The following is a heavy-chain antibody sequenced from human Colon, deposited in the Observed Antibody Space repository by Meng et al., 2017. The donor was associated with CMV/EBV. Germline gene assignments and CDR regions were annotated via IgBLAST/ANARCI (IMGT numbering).Heavy chain of an antibody. J-gene: IGHJ4*02. CDR2: ISYDGTHE. CDR1: GLTFSSYG. D-gene: IGHD2-15*01. CDR3: AKDVASVVVLGATDS. V-gene: IGHV3-30*18. Sequence: SGLTFSSYGMHWVRQAPGKGLEWVAAISYDGTHEYSPDSVKGRFTISRDNSKNTVTLQMNSLRPDDTAVYYCAKDVASVVVLGATDSWGQGTLVTVSS.